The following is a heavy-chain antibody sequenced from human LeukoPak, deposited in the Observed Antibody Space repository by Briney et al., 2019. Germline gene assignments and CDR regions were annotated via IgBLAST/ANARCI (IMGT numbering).Heavy chain of an antibody. J-gene: IGHJ4*01. CDR2: MKHSGST. CDR3: RRVRASFDDY. D-gene: IGHD1-26*01. V-gene: IGHV4-34*01. CDR1: GGCFSGYY. Sequence: SEAVSLTCAVCGGCFSGYYWSWIRQPPGKGREWIGEMKHSGSTNHNPSLKVRVSISVDKNQFSLKLTSVTAADTAVYYCRRVRASFDDYWGPRILVTVSS.